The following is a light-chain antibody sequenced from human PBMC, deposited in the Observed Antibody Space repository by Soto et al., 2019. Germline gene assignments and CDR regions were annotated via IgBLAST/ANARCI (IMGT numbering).Light chain of an antibody. CDR2: DAS. Sequence: EIVLTQSPATLSLSPGERATLSCRASQSISSYVAWYQQKPGQAPRHLIYDASNRATGVPARFSGSGSGTDFILTISSLEPEDFAVYYCQQASTWPSTFGQGTRLEIK. CDR3: QQASTWPST. J-gene: IGKJ5*01. V-gene: IGKV3-11*01. CDR1: QSISSY.